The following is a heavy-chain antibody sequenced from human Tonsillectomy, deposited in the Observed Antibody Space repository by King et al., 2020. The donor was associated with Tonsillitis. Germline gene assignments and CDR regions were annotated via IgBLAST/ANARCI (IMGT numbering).Heavy chain of an antibody. V-gene: IGHV3-30*18. Sequence: VQLVESGGGVVQPGRSLRLSCAASGFTFSSYGMHWVRQAPGKGLEWVAVISYDGSNKYYADSVKGRFTISRDNSKNTLYLQMNSLRTGDTAVYYCAKVDDFWSGYPDVWGQGTTVTVSS. CDR3: AKVDDFWSGYPDV. J-gene: IGHJ6*02. CDR2: ISYDGSNK. D-gene: IGHD3-3*01. CDR1: GFTFSSYG.